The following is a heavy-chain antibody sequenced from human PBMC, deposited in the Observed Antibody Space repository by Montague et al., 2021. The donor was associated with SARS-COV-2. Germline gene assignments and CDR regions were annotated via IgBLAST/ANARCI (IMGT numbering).Heavy chain of an antibody. CDR2: INNRGTS. V-gene: IGHV4-34*01. CDR1: GGSFSDNN. D-gene: IGHD3-22*01. CDR3: ARGRQHFNMIVVVMAGGEYYLDY. Sequence: SETLSLTCAVYGGSFSDNNWSWIRKPPGKGLERIGEINNRGTSNYNPSPKSRVSISVDTSKNHFSLYLGSVTAADTAVYYCARGRQHFNMIVVVMAGGEYYLDYGGQGTLVTGSS. J-gene: IGHJ4*02.